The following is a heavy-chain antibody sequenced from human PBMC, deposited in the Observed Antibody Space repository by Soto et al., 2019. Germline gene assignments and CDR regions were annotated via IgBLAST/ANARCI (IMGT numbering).Heavy chain of an antibody. Sequence: KTSETLSLTCTVSGGSISSYYWSWIRQPPGKGLEWIGYIYYSGSTNYNPSLKSRVTISVDTSKNQFSLKLSSVTAADTAVYYCARYNSSSSWGAYVFDYWGQGTLVTVSS. CDR2: IYYSGST. V-gene: IGHV4-59*01. J-gene: IGHJ4*02. CDR3: ARYNSSSSWGAYVFDY. CDR1: GGSISSYY. D-gene: IGHD6-6*01.